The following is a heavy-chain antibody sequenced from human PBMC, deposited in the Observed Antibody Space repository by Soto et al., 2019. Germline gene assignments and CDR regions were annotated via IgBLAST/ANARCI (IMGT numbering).Heavy chain of an antibody. D-gene: IGHD7-27*01. CDR3: ARDPKTSGGQHWAFNYLDS. Sequence: QVQLVESGGGVVQPGRSLRLSCAASGFSFSISPMHWVRQAPGKGPEWVALISYDGTNKFYADSVKGRFTISRDNSKSTLYLQVDSLRPGDAAVYYCARDPKTSGGQHWAFNYLDSWGQGTLVTVSS. J-gene: IGHJ4*02. CDR1: GFSFSISP. V-gene: IGHV3-30-3*01. CDR2: ISYDGTNK.